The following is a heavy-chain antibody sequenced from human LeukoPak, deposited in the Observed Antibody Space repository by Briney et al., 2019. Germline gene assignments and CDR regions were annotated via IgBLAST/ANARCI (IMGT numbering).Heavy chain of an antibody. CDR3: ARGYCSSTSCPPDY. Sequence: GGSLRLSCAASGFTFSSYAMSWVRQAPGKGLEWVSSISGNSGSTYYADSVKGRFTISRDNPKNTLYLQMNSLRAEDTAVYYCARGYCSSTSCPPDYWGQGTLVTVSS. V-gene: IGHV3-23*01. D-gene: IGHD2-2*01. CDR1: GFTFSSYA. CDR2: ISGNSGST. J-gene: IGHJ4*02.